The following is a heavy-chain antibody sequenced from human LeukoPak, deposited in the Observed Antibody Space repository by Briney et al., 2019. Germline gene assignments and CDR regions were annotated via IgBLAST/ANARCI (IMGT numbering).Heavy chain of an antibody. V-gene: IGHV3-30-3*01. CDR2: ISYDGSNK. J-gene: IGHJ4*02. D-gene: IGHD6-19*01. Sequence: GGSLRLSCAASGFTFSGYPIHWVRQAPGKGLEWVAVISYDGSNKYYADSVKGRFTISRDNVENSLYLQMNSLRAEDTAVYYCARGQQWLAPDYWGQGTLVTVSP. CDR1: GFTFSGYP. CDR3: ARGQQWLAPDY.